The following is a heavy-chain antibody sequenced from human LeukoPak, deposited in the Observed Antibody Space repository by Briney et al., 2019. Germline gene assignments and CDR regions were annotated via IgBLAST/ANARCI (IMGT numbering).Heavy chain of an antibody. CDR2: ISSSSSYI. CDR1: GFTFSSYS. V-gene: IGHV3-21*01. Sequence: GGSLRLSCAASGFTFSSYSMNWVRQAPGKGLEWVSSISSSSSYIYYADSAKGRFTISRDNAKNSLYLQMNSLRAEDTAVYYCARDRVGYSYGFVDYWGQGTLVTVSS. D-gene: IGHD5-18*01. J-gene: IGHJ4*02. CDR3: ARDRVGYSYGFVDY.